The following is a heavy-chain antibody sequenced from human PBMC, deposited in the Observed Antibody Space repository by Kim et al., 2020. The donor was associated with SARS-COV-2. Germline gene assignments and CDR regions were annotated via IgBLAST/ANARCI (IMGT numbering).Heavy chain of an antibody. CDR3: AGPDYYGSGSLDY. V-gene: IGHV3-23*01. J-gene: IGHJ4*02. D-gene: IGHD3-10*01. Sequence: YADSVKGRFTISRDNSKNTLYLQLSSLRAEDTAVYYCAGPDYYGSGSLDYWGQGTLVTVSS.